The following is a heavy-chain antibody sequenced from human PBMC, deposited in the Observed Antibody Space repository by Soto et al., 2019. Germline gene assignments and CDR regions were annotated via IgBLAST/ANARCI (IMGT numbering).Heavy chain of an antibody. CDR2: IIPLFGTG. CDR3: ARHKGSYSSGSYYFDY. CDR1: GGTFSTYA. V-gene: IGHV1-69*01. D-gene: IGHD6-19*01. J-gene: IGHJ4*02. Sequence: QVQLVQSGAEVQQPGSSVKVSCKTSGGTFSTYAIYWVRQAPGQGLEWMGAIIPLFGTGDYARKFQGRVTIAADESTSTAYMELSSLRSEDTAVYYCARHKGSYSSGSYYFDYWGQGTLVTVSS.